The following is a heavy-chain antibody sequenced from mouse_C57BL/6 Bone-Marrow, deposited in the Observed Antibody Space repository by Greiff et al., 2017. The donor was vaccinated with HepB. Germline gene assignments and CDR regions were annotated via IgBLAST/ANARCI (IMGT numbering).Heavy chain of an antibody. CDR1: GYTFTDYY. J-gene: IGHJ2*01. CDR3: ARSVWLGRYYLDY. V-gene: IGHV1-76*01. Sequence: QVQLQQSGAELVRPGASVKLSCKASGYTFTDYYINWVKQRPGQGLEWIARIYPGSGNTYYNEKFKGKATLTAEKSSSTAYMQLRSLTYEGSAVYFCARSVWLGRYYLDYWDQGTTLTVSS. CDR2: IYPGSGNT. D-gene: IGHD2-2*01.